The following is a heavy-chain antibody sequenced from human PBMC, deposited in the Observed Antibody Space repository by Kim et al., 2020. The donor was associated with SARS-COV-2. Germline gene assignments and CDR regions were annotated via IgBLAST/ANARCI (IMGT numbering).Heavy chain of an antibody. J-gene: IGHJ6*02. D-gene: IGHD3-3*01. CDR1: GYTFTSYA. V-gene: IGHV7-4-1*02. CDR2: INTNTGNP. Sequence: ASVKVSCKASGYTFTSYAMNWVRQAPGQGLEWMGWINTNTGNPTYAQGFTGRFVFSLDTSVSTAHLQISSLKAEDTAVYYCARDGEFGIFGVVIIGYYYYGMDVWGQGTTVTVSS. CDR3: ARDGEFGIFGVVIIGYYYYGMDV.